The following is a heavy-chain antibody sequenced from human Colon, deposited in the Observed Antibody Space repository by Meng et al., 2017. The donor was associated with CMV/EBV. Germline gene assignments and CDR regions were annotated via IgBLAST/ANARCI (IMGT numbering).Heavy chain of an antibody. D-gene: IGHD1-26*01. Sequence: SETLSLTCTVYGGSFSGYYWSWIRQPPGKGLEWIGEINHSGSTNYNPSLKSRVTISVDTSKNQFSLKLSSVTAADTAVYYCARQDYSPPILGALGSWGQGTLVTVSS. V-gene: IGHV4-34*01. CDR1: GGSFSGYY. CDR2: INHSGST. CDR3: ARQDYSPPILGALGS. J-gene: IGHJ5*01.